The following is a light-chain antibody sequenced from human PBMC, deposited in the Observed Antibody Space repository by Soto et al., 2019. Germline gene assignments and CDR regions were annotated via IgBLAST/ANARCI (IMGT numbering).Light chain of an antibody. V-gene: IGKV3-20*01. J-gene: IGKJ4*01. CDR1: QSVRRN. CDR3: QQYGSSPLT. Sequence: EIVMTHSPATLSVSPGERATLSCRASQSVRRNLAWYQQKPGQAPRLLIYGASSRATGIPDRFSGSGSGTDFTLTISSLKPEDFAVYYCQQYGSSPLTFGGGTQLEIK. CDR2: GAS.